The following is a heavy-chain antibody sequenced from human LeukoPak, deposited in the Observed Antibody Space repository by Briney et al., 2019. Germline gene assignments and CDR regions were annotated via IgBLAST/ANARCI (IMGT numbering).Heavy chain of an antibody. V-gene: IGHV1-58*01. D-gene: IGHD3-22*01. J-gene: IGHJ3*02. CDR3: AAGNYYDSSGYYPYAFDI. Sequence: SVKVSCKASGFIFSRSAVQWVRQARGQRLEWIGWIVVGGGNTNYAQKFQERVTMTRDMSTGTAYMELSSLRSEDTAVYYCAAGNYYDSSGYYPYAFDIWGQGTMVTISS. CDR1: GFIFSRSA. CDR2: IVVGGGNT.